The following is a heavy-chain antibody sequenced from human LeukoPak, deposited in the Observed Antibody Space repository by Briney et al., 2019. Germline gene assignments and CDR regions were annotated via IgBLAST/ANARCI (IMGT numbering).Heavy chain of an antibody. CDR3: ARDSLGIDY. J-gene: IGHJ4*02. D-gene: IGHD7-27*01. V-gene: IGHV1-46*01. CDR2: IKVSGDWT. CDR1: GYIFTNHY. Sequence: ASVKVSCKTSGYIFTNHYIHWVRQAPGQGLEWMGIIKVSGDWTSYTQKFQGRVTMTRDTSISTAYMDLSRLRSDDTAVYYCARDSLGIDYWGQGTLVTVSS.